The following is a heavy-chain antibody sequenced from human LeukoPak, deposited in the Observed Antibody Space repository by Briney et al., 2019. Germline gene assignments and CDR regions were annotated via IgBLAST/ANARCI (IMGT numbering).Heavy chain of an antibody. CDR1: GGSISSYY. CDR2: IYTSGST. V-gene: IGHV4-4*07. CDR3: ARVTKYNDGELTYNSYYMDV. J-gene: IGHJ6*03. Sequence: SETLSLTCTVSGGSISSYYWSWIRQPAGKGLEWIGRIYTSGSTNYNPSLKSRVTMSVDTSKNQFSLKLSSVTAAATAVYYCARVTKYNDGELTYNSYYMDVWGKGTTVTVPS. D-gene: IGHD3-22*01.